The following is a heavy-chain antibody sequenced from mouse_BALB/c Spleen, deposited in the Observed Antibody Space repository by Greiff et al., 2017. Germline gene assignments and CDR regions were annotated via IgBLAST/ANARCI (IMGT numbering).Heavy chain of an antibody. CDR2: ISDGGSYT. Sequence: EVKLVESGGGLVKPGGSLKLSCAASGFTFSDYYMYWVRQTPEKRLEWVATISDGGSYTYYPDSVKGRFTISRDNAKNNLYLQMSSLKSEDTAMYYCARRGDYDAMDYWGQGTSVTVSS. CDR3: ARRGDYDAMDY. V-gene: IGHV5-4*02. CDR1: GFTFSDYY. J-gene: IGHJ4*01.